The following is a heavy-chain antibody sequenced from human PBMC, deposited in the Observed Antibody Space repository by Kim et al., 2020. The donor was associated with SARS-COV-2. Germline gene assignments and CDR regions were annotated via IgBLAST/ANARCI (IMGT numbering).Heavy chain of an antibody. CDR1: GDSISSGGYY. V-gene: IGHV4-31*03. CDR2: IYYSGSA. D-gene: IGHD3-22*01. CDR3: ARDSDHSGYSYFHH. Sequence: SETLSLTCTVSGDSISSGGYYWSWIRQLPGKGLDWIGYIYYSGSAYYNPSLKSRVVISVDTSKNHFSLNLSSVTAADSAVSYCARDSDHSGYSYFHHWG. J-gene: IGHJ1*01.